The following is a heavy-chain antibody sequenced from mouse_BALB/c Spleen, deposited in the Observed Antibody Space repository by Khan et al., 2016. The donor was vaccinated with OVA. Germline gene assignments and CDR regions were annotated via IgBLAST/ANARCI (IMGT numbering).Heavy chain of an antibody. Sequence: IQLVQSGGDLVKPGGSLKLSCAASGFTFSTYGMSWVRQTPDKRLEWVATVSSGGSYTYYPDSVKGRFTISRDNAKNTLYLQMSSLKSEDTAMFYCARLSYYYDREGFAYWGQGTLVTVSA. J-gene: IGHJ3*01. V-gene: IGHV5-6*01. D-gene: IGHD1-1*01. CDR2: VSSGGSYT. CDR3: ARLSYYYDREGFAY. CDR1: GFTFSTYG.